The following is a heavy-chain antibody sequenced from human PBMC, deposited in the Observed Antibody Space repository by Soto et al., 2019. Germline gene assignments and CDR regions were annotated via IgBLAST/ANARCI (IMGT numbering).Heavy chain of an antibody. D-gene: IGHD3-22*01. CDR2: IYHSGST. CDR1: GGSISSSNW. V-gene: IGHV4-4*02. Sequence: QVQLQESGPGLVKPSGTLSLTCAVSGGSISSSNWWSWVRQPPGKGLEWIGEIYHSGSTNYNPSLKSRVTLSVDKSKNQFSLKLSSVTAADTAVYYCARGRTYYYDSSGYYWDYWGQGTLVTVSS. J-gene: IGHJ4*02. CDR3: ARGRTYYYDSSGYYWDY.